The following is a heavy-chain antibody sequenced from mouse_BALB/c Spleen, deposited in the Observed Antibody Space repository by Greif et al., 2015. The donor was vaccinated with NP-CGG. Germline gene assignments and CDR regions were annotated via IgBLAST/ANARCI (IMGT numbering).Heavy chain of an antibody. D-gene: IGHD2-3*01. Sequence: DLVKPGASVKLSCKASGYTFTSYWINWIKQRPGQGLEWIGRIAPGSGSTYYNEMFKGKATLTVDTSSSTAYIQLSSLSSEDSAVYFCARQARDGPYAMDYWGQGTSVTVSS. CDR2: IAPGSGST. J-gene: IGHJ4*01. CDR3: ARQARDGPYAMDY. CDR1: GYTFTSYW. V-gene: IGHV1S41*01.